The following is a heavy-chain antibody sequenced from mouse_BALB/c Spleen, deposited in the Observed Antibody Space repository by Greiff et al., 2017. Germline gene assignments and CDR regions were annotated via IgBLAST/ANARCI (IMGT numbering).Heavy chain of an antibody. CDR2: IWGGGST. J-gene: IGHJ3*01. V-gene: IGHV2-6-4*01. Sequence: VQVVESGPGLVAPSQSLSITCTVSGFSFSRYSVHWVRQPPGKGLEWLGMIWGGGSTDYNSALKSRLSISKDNSKSQVFLKMNSLQTDDTAMYYCAIYRYDGGWFAYWGQGTLVTVSA. D-gene: IGHD2-14*01. CDR1: GFSFSRYS. CDR3: AIYRYDGGWFAY.